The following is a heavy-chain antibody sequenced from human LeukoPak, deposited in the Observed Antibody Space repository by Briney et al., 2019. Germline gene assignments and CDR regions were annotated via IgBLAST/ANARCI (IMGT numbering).Heavy chain of an antibody. CDR1: GFTFNVYS. CDR3: ARDSSDFDY. D-gene: IGHD3-22*01. Sequence: GGSLRLSCAASGFTFNVYSMSWVRQAPGKGLEWVSSISSNSKYVYYADSMRGRFTVSRDNAKNSLFLQLNSLRAEDTAVYYCARDSSDFDYWGQGTLVTVSS. CDR2: ISSNSKYV. V-gene: IGHV3-21*01. J-gene: IGHJ4*02.